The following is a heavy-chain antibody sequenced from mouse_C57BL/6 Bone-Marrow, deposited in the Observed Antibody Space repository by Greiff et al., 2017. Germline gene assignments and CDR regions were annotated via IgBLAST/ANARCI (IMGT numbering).Heavy chain of an antibody. J-gene: IGHJ2*01. V-gene: IGHV1-74*01. CDR3: AIWLRPYYFDY. Sequence: QVQLQQPGAELVKPGASVKVSCKASGYTFTSYWMHWVKQRPGQGLEWIGRIHPSDSDTNYNQKFKGKATLTVDKSSSTAYMQLSSLTSEDSAVYYCAIWLRPYYFDYWGQGTTRTVSS. CDR2: IHPSDSDT. CDR1: GYTFTSYW. D-gene: IGHD2-2*01.